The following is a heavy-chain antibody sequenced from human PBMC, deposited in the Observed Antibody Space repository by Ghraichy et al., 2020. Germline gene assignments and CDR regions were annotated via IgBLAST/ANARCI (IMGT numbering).Heavy chain of an antibody. V-gene: IGHV3-33*01. CDR3: ARDLGHCEGGYCYSAYFDY. CDR1: GFIFSSHG. D-gene: IGHD2-21*01. J-gene: IGHJ4*02. CDR2: VWAVGNDK. Sequence: GGSLRLSCAASGFIFSSHGMHWVRQAPGKGLEWVALVWAVGNDKFYADSVKGRFTISKDNSGNMLYLEMFSLRAEDTAVYFCARDLGHCEGGYCYSAYFDYWGQGTPVTVSS.